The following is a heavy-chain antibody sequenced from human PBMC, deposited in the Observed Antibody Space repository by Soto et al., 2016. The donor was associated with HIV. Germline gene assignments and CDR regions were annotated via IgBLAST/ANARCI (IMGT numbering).Heavy chain of an antibody. D-gene: IGHD1-26*01. J-gene: IGHJ4*02. CDR1: GFTFSDYY. CDR2: ISGSGNTI. V-gene: IGHV3-11*04. Sequence: VQLVESGGGLVKPGGSLRLSCVASGFTFSDYYMSWIRQAPGKGLEWVSYISGSGNTIYYADSVKGRFTISRDNAKNSLYLQMNSLRAGDTAVYFCAREAEWXLAAADFDYVGPGNPGPPSP. CDR3: AREAEWXLAAADFDY.